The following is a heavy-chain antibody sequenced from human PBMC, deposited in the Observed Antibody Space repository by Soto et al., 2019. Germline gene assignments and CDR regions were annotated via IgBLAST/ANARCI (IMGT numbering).Heavy chain of an antibody. J-gene: IGHJ6*02. Sequence: QVQLVQSGAEVKKPGASVKVSCKASGYTFTGYYMHWVRQAPGQGRGWMGWISRMSGGTNYAQKFQGWVTMTRDTSISTAYMELSRLRSDDTAVYYCARYYGDYDDYYYGMDVWGQGTTVTVSS. CDR3: ARYYGDYDDYYYGMDV. CDR1: GYTFTGYY. CDR2: ISRMSGGT. V-gene: IGHV1-2*04. D-gene: IGHD4-17*01.